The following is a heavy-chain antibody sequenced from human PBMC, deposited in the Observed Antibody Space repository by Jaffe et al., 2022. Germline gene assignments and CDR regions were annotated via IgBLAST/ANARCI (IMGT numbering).Heavy chain of an antibody. CDR3: ARAPQLRFLEWFYNWFDP. Sequence: QVQLVQSGAEVKKPGASVKVSCKASGYTFTSYAMHWVRQAPGQRLEWMGWINAGNGNTKYSQKFQGRVTITRDTSASTAYMELSSLRSEDTAVYYCARAPQLRFLEWFYNWFDPWGQGTLVTVSS. J-gene: IGHJ5*02. CDR1: GYTFTSYA. CDR2: INAGNGNT. D-gene: IGHD3-3*01. V-gene: IGHV1-3*01.